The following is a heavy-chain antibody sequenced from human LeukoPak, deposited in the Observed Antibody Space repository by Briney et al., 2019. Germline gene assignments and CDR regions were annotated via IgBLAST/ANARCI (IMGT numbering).Heavy chain of an antibody. CDR1: GGSISSGGYS. J-gene: IGHJ5*02. CDR2: IYHSGST. Sequence: SQTLSLTCAVSGGSISSGGYSWSWIRQPPGKGLEWIGYIYHSGSTYYNPSLKSRVTISVDRSKNQFSLKLSSVTAADTAVYYCARGSDLNWFDPWGQGTLVTVSS. CDR3: ARGSDLNWFDP. V-gene: IGHV4-30-2*01.